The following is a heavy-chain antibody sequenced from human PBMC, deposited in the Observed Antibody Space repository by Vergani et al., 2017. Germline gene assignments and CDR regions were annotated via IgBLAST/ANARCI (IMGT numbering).Heavy chain of an antibody. V-gene: IGHV4-39*01. CDR2: FFSGGST. CDR3: ARHEIDGYSCGYIDA. J-gene: IGHJ4*02. D-gene: IGHD2-21*02. Sequence: QLQLQESGPGLVKASETLSLTCTVSGGSISSSSYFWGWIRQPPGKGLECIGNFFSGGSTYYNPSLKSRVTISVDTSKNQFSLKVRSVTAADTAVYYCARHEIDGYSCGYIDAWGQGILVTVSS. CDR1: GGSISSSSYF.